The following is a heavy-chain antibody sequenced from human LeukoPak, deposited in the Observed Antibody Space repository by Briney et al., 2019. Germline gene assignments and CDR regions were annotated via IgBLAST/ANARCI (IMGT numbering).Heavy chain of an antibody. CDR2: IYSGGST. J-gene: IGHJ5*02. D-gene: IGHD6-19*01. V-gene: IGHV3-66*02. Sequence: GGSLRLSCAASGFTFSSYWMSWVRQAPGKGLEWVSLIYSGGSTYYAASVQGRFTISRDNSKNTLYLQMNSLRPEDTAMYYCARNAYSSGWYNWFDPWGQGTLVTVSS. CDR1: GFTFSSYW. CDR3: ARNAYSSGWYNWFDP.